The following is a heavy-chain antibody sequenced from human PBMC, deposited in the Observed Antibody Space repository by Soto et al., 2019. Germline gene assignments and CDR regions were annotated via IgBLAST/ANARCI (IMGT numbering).Heavy chain of an antibody. V-gene: IGHV1-69*06. J-gene: IGHJ6*02. CDR2: IIPICGTA. CDR3: ARPPPYYYDSSDTKKNYYYYGMDV. Sequence: GASVKVSCKASGGTFSSYAIRWVRQPPGQGLEWMGGIIPICGTANYAQKFQGRVTITADKSTSTAYMELSSLRSEDTAVYCCARPPPYYYDSSDTKKNYYYYGMDVWGQGTTVTVSS. CDR1: GGTFSSYA. D-gene: IGHD3-22*01.